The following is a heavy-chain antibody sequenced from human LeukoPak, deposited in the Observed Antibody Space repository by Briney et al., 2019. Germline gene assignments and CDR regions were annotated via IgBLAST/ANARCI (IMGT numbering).Heavy chain of an antibody. CDR1: GFTFSSSA. Sequence: PGGSLRLSCAASGFTFSSSAMSWVRQAPGKGLEWVSSISGSGGSPYYADSVKGRFTISRDNSKNTLYLQMNSLRAEDTAVYYCAKGVSRDFDYWGQGTLVTVSS. V-gene: IGHV3-23*01. D-gene: IGHD2-8*01. CDR3: AKGVSRDFDY. J-gene: IGHJ4*02. CDR2: ISGSGGSP.